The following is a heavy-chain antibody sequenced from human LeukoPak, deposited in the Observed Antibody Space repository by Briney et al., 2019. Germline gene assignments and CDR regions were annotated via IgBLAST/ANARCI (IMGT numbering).Heavy chain of an antibody. CDR1: GFTFSSYG. CDR2: ISYDGSNK. V-gene: IGHV3-30*18. Sequence: GGSLRLSCAASGFTFSSYGMHWVRQAPGKGLEWVAVISYDGSNKYYADSVKGRFTISRDNSKNTLYLQMNSLRAEDTAVYYCAKDRITMIVVDTYLPDYWGQGTLVTVSS. CDR3: AKDRITMIVVDTYLPDY. J-gene: IGHJ4*02. D-gene: IGHD3-22*01.